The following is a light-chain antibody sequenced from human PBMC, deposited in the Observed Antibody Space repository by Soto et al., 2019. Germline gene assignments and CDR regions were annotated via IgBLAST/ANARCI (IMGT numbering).Light chain of an antibody. CDR1: QSVSNNY. Sequence: EIVLTQSPGTLSLSTGEIATLSCRASQSVSNNYLAWYQQKPGQAPRLLMYGASTRATGIPDRFSGSGSGSGFTLTISRLEPEDFAVYYCQQYGNSLTFGGGTKVEIK. CDR3: QQYGNSLT. J-gene: IGKJ4*01. V-gene: IGKV3-20*01. CDR2: GAS.